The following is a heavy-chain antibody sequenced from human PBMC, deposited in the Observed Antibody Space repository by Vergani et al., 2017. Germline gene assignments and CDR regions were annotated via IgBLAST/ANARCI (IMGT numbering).Heavy chain of an antibody. CDR1: GDSVSSNSAA. Sequence: QVQLQQSGPGLVKPSQTLTLTCATSGDSVSSNSAAWNWIRQSPSRGLEWLGRTYYRYKWYNDYAVSVKSRITINPDTSKNQFSLQLNCVTPEDTAVYYCASENYALAATDHYYYYYMDVWGKGTTVTVSS. J-gene: IGHJ6*03. D-gene: IGHD2-15*01. CDR2: TYYRYKWYN. V-gene: IGHV6-1*01. CDR3: ASENYALAATDHYYYYYMDV.